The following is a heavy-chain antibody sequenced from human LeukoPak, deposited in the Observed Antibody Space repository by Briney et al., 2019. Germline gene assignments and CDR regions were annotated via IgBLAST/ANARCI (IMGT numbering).Heavy chain of an antibody. D-gene: IGHD1-26*01. V-gene: IGHV3-23*01. CDR3: AKGPNLGATLNC. J-gene: IGHJ4*02. CDR2: ISDSGGST. CDR1: GVTFSSYA. Sequence: PGGSLRLSCAASGVTFSSYAMSWVRHAPGKGLEWVSAISDSGGSTYYADSVKGRFTISRDNSKNTLYLQMNSLRAEDTAVYYCAKGPNLGATLNCWGQGTLVTVSS.